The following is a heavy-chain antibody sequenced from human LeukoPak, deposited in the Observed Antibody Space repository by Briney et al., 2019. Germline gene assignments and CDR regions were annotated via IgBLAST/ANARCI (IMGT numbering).Heavy chain of an antibody. CDR2: ISGNDDNT. V-gene: IGHV3-23*01. Sequence: PGGSLRLSCVASEFTFRNYAMSWFRQAPGKGLEWVSAISGNDDNTHYADSVKGRFTISRDNSKNTMYLQMSSLRVDDAAVYYCAKVVGGPNVGRDAFSLWGRGTMVTVSS. J-gene: IGHJ3*01. CDR1: EFTFRNYA. D-gene: IGHD2-15*01. CDR3: AKVVGGPNVGRDAFSL.